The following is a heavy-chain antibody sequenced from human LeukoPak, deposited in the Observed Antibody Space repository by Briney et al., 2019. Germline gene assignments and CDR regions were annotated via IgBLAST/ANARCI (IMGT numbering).Heavy chain of an antibody. CDR1: GDSVSSNSAA. CDR2: TYYRSKWYN. V-gene: IGHV6-1*01. Sequence: SQTLSLTCAISGDSVSSNSAAWNWSRQSPSRRLEWRGRTYYRSKWYNDYAVSVKSRITISPDTSKNPFSLQLNSVSTEDTAVYYCAKEGRLDSYDSSGYYSNWFDPWGQGTLVTVSS. D-gene: IGHD3-22*01. J-gene: IGHJ5*02. CDR3: AKEGRLDSYDSSGYYSNWFDP.